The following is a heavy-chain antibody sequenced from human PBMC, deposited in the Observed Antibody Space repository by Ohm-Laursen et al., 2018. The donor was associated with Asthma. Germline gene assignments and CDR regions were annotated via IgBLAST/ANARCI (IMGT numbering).Heavy chain of an antibody. J-gene: IGHJ6*02. D-gene: IGHD5-18*01. CDR3: ARLVDTAQVRYYYYGMDV. CDR2: IYYSWST. V-gene: IGHV4-59*07. Sequence: SDTLCLTCTVSGGPIRSYYWSWIRQPPGKGREGMGDIYYSWSTNYNPSLKSRVTISVDTCKNQFSLMQGSVTAADTAVYYCARLVDTAQVRYYYYGMDVWGQGTTVTVSS. CDR1: GGPIRSYY.